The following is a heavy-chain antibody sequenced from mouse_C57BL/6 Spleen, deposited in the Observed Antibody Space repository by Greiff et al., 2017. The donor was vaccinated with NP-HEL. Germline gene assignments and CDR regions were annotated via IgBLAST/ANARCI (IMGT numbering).Heavy chain of an antibody. J-gene: IGHJ2*01. V-gene: IGHV5-17*01. Sequence: EVQLVESGGGLVKPGGSLKLSCAASGFTFSDYGMHWVRQAPEKGLEWVAYISSGSSTIYYADTVKGRFTISRDNAKNTLFLQMTSLRSEDTAMYYCARPFYYYGSSYDYFDYWGQGTTLTVSS. CDR1: GFTFSDYG. CDR3: ARPFYYYGSSYDYFDY. CDR2: ISSGSSTI. D-gene: IGHD1-1*01.